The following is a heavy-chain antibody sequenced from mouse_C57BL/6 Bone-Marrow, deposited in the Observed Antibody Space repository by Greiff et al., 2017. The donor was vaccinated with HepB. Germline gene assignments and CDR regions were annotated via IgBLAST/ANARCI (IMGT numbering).Heavy chain of an antibody. CDR1: GFTFSSYA. J-gene: IGHJ4*01. D-gene: IGHD2-3*01. CDR3: ARDGCHDGYYDYAMDY. CDR2: ISDGGSYT. Sequence: EVKVEESGGGLVKPGGSLKLSCAASGFTFSSYAMSWVRQTPEKRLEWVATISDGGSYTYYPDNVKGRFTISRDNAKNNLYLQMSHLKSEDTAMYYCARDGCHDGYYDYAMDYWGQGTSVTVSS. V-gene: IGHV5-4*01.